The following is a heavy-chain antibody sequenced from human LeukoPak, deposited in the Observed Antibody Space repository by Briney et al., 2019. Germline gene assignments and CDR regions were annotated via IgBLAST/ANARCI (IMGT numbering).Heavy chain of an antibody. V-gene: IGHV4-34*01. CDR1: GGSFSGYY. CDR3: ARGGIRYCSSTSCYRIAGQSAFDI. Sequence: PSETLSLTSADYGGSFSGYYWSWIRQPPGKWLEWNGEINHSGSTNYNPSLKSRVTISVDTSKNQFSLKLSSVTAADTAVYYCARGGIRYCSSTSCYRIAGQSAFDIWGQGTMVTVSS. D-gene: IGHD2-2*02. CDR2: INHSGST. J-gene: IGHJ3*02.